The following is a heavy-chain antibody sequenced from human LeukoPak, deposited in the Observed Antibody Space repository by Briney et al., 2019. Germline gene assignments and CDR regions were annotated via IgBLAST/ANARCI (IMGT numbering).Heavy chain of an antibody. CDR1: GFTFSSYE. J-gene: IGHJ4*02. D-gene: IGHD4-17*01. CDR3: ARITSVTTTFDY. V-gene: IGHV3-48*03. Sequence: PGGSLRLSCAVSGFTFSSYEMNWVRQAPGKGLEWVSYISSSGSTIYYADSVKGRFTISRDNAKNSLYLQMNSLRAEDTAVYYCARITSVTTTFDYWGQGTLVTVSS. CDR2: ISSSGSTI.